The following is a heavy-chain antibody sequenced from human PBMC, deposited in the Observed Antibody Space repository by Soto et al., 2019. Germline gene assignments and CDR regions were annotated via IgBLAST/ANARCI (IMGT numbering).Heavy chain of an antibody. CDR3: ARGNGGNFMNNYYYYYGMDV. Sequence: QVQLVESGGGVVQPGRSLRLSCAPSGFTFSSYAMHWVRQAPGKGLEWVAVISYDGSNKYYADSVKGRFTISRDNSKNTLYLQMNSLRAEDTAVYYCARGNGGNFMNNYYYYYGMDVWGQGTTVTVSS. V-gene: IGHV3-30-3*01. CDR2: ISYDGSNK. D-gene: IGHD2-21*02. J-gene: IGHJ6*02. CDR1: GFTFSSYA.